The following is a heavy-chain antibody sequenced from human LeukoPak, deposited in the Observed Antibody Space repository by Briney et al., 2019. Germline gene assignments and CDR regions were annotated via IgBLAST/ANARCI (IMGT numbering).Heavy chain of an antibody. D-gene: IGHD2-15*01. V-gene: IGHV3-23*01. Sequence: GGSLRLSCAASGFTFSSYAMSWVRQAPGKGLEWVSAISGSGGSTYYADSVKGRFTISRDNSKSTLYLQMNTLRAEDTAVYYCAKVGDGGGSSYFDYWGQGTLVTVSS. CDR3: AKVGDGGGSSYFDY. J-gene: IGHJ4*02. CDR1: GFTFSSYA. CDR2: ISGSGGST.